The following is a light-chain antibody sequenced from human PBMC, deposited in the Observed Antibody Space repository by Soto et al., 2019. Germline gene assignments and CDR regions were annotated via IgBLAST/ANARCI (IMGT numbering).Light chain of an antibody. V-gene: IGLV1-51*01. J-gene: IGLJ2*01. CDR1: SSSVGNNY. CDR2: ENN. Sequence: QSVLTQPPSVSAAPGQKVSISCSGRSSSVGNNYVSWYQQLPGAAPKLLIYENNKRPSGIPDRFSGSKSGTSATLGITGLQTGDEAYYYCGTWDSSLRVVVFGGGTKLTVL. CDR3: GTWDSSLRVVV.